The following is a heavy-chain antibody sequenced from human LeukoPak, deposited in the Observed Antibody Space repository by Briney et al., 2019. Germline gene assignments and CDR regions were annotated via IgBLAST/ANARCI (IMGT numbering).Heavy chain of an antibody. D-gene: IGHD3-10*01. Sequence: PSQTLSLTCTVSGASISNYYWSWIRQSPGKGLEWIGYMLYSGSTNQNPSLRSRVTISVDTSKNQVSLKLSSVTAADTAVYYCARDLYGSGNYFDYWGQGTLVSVSS. V-gene: IGHV4-59*12. CDR3: ARDLYGSGNYFDY. CDR2: MLYSGST. J-gene: IGHJ4*02. CDR1: GASISNYY.